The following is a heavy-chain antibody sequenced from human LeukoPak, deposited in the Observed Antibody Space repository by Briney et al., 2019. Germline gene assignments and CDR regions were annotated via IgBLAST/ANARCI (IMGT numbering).Heavy chain of an antibody. D-gene: IGHD4-17*01. CDR3: ARHEDDYGDPYYFDY. CDR2: IYYSGST. Sequence: SETLSLTCTVSGVSISSYYWSWIRQPPGKGLEWIGYIYYSGSTNYNPSLKSRVTISVDTSKNQFSLKLSSVTAADTAVYYCARHEDDYGDPYYFDYWGQGTLVSVSS. J-gene: IGHJ4*02. V-gene: IGHV4-59*08. CDR1: GVSISSYY.